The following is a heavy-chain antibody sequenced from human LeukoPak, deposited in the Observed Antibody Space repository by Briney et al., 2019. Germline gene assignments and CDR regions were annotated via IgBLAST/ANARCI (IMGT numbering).Heavy chain of an antibody. CDR1: GGSISSGDYY. V-gene: IGHV4-30-4*08. D-gene: IGHD1-7*01. CDR2: IYYSGST. Sequence: SETLSLTCTVSGGSISSGDYYWSWIRQPPGKGLEWIGYIYYSGSTYYNPSLKSRVTISVDTFKNQFSLKLSSVTAADTAVYYCARVYWNYAFDIWGQGTMVTVSS. CDR3: ARVYWNYAFDI. J-gene: IGHJ3*02.